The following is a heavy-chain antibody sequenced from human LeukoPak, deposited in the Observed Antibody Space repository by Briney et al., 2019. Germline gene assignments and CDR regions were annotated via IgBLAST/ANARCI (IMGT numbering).Heavy chain of an antibody. CDR1: GFTFSNYE. J-gene: IGHJ4*02. CDR3: ARDWKTNSFDY. CDR2: ISSSGSTI. Sequence: QPGGSLRLSCAASGFTFSNYEMTWVRQAPGKGLEWVSYISSSGSTIYYADSVKGRFTISRDNAKSSLYLQMNSLRAEDTAIYYCARDWKTNSFDYWGQGTLVTVSS. D-gene: IGHD1-1*01. V-gene: IGHV3-48*03.